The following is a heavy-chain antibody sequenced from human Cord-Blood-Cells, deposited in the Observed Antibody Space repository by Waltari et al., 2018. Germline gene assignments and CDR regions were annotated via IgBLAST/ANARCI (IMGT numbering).Heavy chain of an antibody. D-gene: IGHD3-22*01. Sequence: EVQLVESGGGLIQPGGSLRLSCAASGFTVSSNYMSWVRQAPGKGLEWVSVIYSGGSTYYADSVKGRFTTSRDNSKNTLYLQMNSLRAEDTAVYYCARDQRHYDSSGYYAFDIWGQGTMVTVSS. J-gene: IGHJ3*02. CDR3: ARDQRHYDSSGYYAFDI. V-gene: IGHV3-53*01. CDR1: GFTVSSNY. CDR2: IYSGGST.